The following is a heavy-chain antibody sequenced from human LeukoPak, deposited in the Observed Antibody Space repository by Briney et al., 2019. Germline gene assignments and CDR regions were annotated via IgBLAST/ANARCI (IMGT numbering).Heavy chain of an antibody. CDR2: ISWNSGSI. CDR3: AKDIAWGYDSSGYYGAFDI. CDR1: GFTFDDYA. V-gene: IGHV3-9*01. J-gene: IGHJ3*02. Sequence: PGGSLRLSCAASGFTFDDYAMHWVRQAPGKGPEWVSGISWNSGSIGYADSVKGRFTISRDNAKNSLYLQMNSLRAEDTALYYCAKDIAWGYDSSGYYGAFDIWGQGTMVTVSS. D-gene: IGHD3-22*01.